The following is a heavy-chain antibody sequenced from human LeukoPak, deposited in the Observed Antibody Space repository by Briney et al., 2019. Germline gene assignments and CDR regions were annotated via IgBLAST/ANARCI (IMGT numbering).Heavy chain of an antibody. V-gene: IGHV4-4*07. J-gene: IGHJ5*02. CDR2: IYTTGTT. CDR1: GGSIRNYY. Sequence: SETLSLTCTVSGGSIRNYYWSWIRQPAGKGLEWIGRIYTTGTTHYNPSLKSRVTISVDTSKNQFSLNLSSVTAADTAVYYCARQEIGLRSFDPWGQGTLVTVSS. D-gene: IGHD3/OR15-3a*01. CDR3: ARQEIGLRSFDP.